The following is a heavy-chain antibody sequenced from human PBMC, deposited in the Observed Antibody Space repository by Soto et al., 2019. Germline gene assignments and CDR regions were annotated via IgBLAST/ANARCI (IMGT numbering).Heavy chain of an antibody. CDR2: IDSSGGT. J-gene: IGHJ6*02. CDR1: DDSSSSYK. V-gene: IGHV4-59*08. D-gene: IGHD3-10*01. Sequence: QVQLQESGPGLVKPSETLSLTCTVSDDSSSSYKWSWIRQPPGRRLEWIGYIDSSGGTSYNPSLQGRVTRSVDTPTKQFSLKLSSVTAADTAVYYCVRQGFGRLHGLVDVWGQGTTVTVSS. CDR3: VRQGFGRLHGLVDV.